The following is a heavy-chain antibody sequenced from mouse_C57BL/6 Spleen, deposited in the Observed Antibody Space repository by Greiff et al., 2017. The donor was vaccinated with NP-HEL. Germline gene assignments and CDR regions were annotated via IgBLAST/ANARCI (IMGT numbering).Heavy chain of an antibody. CDR1: GYAFSSSW. V-gene: IGHV1-82*01. D-gene: IGHD3-3*01. CDR3: ARLEGTDFDY. J-gene: IGHJ2*01. Sequence: VKLMESGPELVKPGASVKISCKASGYAFSSSWMNWVKQRPGKGLEWIGRIYPGDGDTNYNGKFKGKATLTADKSSSTAYMQLSSLTSEDSAVYFCARLEGTDFDYWGQGTTLTVSS. CDR2: IYPGDGDT.